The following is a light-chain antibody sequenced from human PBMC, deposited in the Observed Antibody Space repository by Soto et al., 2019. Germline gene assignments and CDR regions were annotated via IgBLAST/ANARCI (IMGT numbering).Light chain of an antibody. J-gene: IGKJ1*01. CDR2: AAS. Sequence: EIVLTQSPGTLPLSPGERATLSCRASQSVASNYLAWYQQKPGQAPGLVIYAASGRAAGIPERFSGSGSGTDFTLTISRLEPEDFAVYYCQQYSSAPWTFGQGTKVEIK. CDR1: QSVASNY. V-gene: IGKV3-20*01. CDR3: QQYSSAPWT.